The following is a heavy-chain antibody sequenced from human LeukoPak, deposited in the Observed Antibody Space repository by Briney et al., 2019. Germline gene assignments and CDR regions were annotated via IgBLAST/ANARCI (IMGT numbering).Heavy chain of an antibody. CDR3: ARDGGSGGDDY. Sequence: GGSLRLSCAASGFTFSSYAMSWVRQAPGKGLEWVSAISSSSSYIYYADSVKGRFTISRDNAKNSLYLQMNSLRAEDTAVYYCARDGGSGGDDYWGQGTLVTVSS. CDR1: GFTFSSYA. V-gene: IGHV3-21*01. D-gene: IGHD7-27*01. J-gene: IGHJ4*02. CDR2: ISSSSSYI.